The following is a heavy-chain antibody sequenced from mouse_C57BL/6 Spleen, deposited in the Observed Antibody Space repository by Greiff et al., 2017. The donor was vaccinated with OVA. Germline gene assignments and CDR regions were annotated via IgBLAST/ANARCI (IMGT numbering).Heavy chain of an antibody. V-gene: IGHV5-4*01. J-gene: IGHJ4*01. CDR1: GFTFSSYA. Sequence: EVKLVESGGGLVKPGGSLKLSCAASGFTFSSYAMSWVRQTPEKRLEWVATISDGGSYTYYPDNVKGRFTISRDNAKNNLYLQMSHLKSEDTAMYYCARDRGEYYAMDYWGQGTSVTVSS. CDR3: ARDRGEYYAMDY. CDR2: ISDGGSYT.